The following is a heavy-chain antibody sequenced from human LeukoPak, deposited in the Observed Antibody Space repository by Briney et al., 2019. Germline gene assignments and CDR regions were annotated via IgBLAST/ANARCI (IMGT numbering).Heavy chain of an antibody. Sequence: ASVKVSCKASGGTFSSYAISWVRQAPGQGLEWMGGIIPIFGTANYAQKFQGRVTITADKSTSTAYMELSSLRSEDTAVYYCARAFFGVVTYFDYWGQGTLVTVSS. D-gene: IGHD3-3*01. CDR1: GGTFSSYA. CDR2: IIPIFGTA. CDR3: ARAFFGVVTYFDY. V-gene: IGHV1-69*06. J-gene: IGHJ4*02.